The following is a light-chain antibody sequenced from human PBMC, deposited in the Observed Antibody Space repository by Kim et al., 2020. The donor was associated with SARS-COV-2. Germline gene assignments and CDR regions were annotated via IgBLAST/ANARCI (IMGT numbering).Light chain of an antibody. V-gene: IGLV2-8*01. CDR2: EVS. Sequence: GQSVTISCPGTSRDVGGYSYVSWHQQHPGKAPKFMIYEVSKRPSGVPDRFSGSKSGNMASLTVSGLQAEDEADYYCSSYAGSNNWVFGGGTQLTVL. CDR1: SRDVGGYSY. CDR3: SSYAGSNNWV. J-gene: IGLJ3*02.